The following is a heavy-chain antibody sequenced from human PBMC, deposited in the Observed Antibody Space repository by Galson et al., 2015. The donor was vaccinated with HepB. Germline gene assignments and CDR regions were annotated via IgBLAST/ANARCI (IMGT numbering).Heavy chain of an antibody. J-gene: IGHJ4*02. V-gene: IGHV3-30*04. CDR2: ISYDGSNK. CDR1: GFTFSSYA. Sequence: LRLSCAASGFTFSSYAIHWVRPAPGTGLAWVAVISYDGSNKYYADSVKGRFTISRDNSKNTLYLELNSLRAEDTAVYYCARNVYWGQGTLVTVSS. CDR3: ARNVY.